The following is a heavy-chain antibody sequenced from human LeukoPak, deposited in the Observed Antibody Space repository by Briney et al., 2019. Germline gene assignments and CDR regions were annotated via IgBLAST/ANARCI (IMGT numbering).Heavy chain of an antibody. V-gene: IGHV3-23*01. CDR2: ISGSGGST. CDR1: GFTFSSYA. J-gene: IGHJ3*02. CDR3: AGGYCGGDCYSFAFDI. D-gene: IGHD2-21*01. Sequence: GGSLRLSCAASGFTFSSYAMSWVRQAPGKGLEWVPAISGSGGSTYYADSVKGRFTISRDNSKNTLYLQVNSLRAEDTAVYYCAGGYCGGDCYSFAFDIWGQGTMVTVSS.